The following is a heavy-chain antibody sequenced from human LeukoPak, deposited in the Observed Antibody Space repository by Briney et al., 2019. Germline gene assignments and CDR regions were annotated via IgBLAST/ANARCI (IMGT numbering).Heavy chain of an antibody. J-gene: IGHJ4*02. CDR1: GFTFSSYA. CDR3: AKDLAAYCSGGSCYSLPDY. D-gene: IGHD2-15*01. Sequence: GGSLRLSCAASGFTFSSYAMSWVRQAPGKGLEWVSAISGSGGSTYYADSVKGRFTISRDNSKNTLYLQMNSLRAEDTAVYYCAKDLAAYCSGGSCYSLPDYWGQGTLVTVSS. CDR2: ISGSGGST. V-gene: IGHV3-23*01.